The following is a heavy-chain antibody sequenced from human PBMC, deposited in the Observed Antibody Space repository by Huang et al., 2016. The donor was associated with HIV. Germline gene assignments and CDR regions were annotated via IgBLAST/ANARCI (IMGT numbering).Heavy chain of an antibody. Sequence: QVQLVQSGAEVKKPGSSVKVSCKASGGTFSNHGFSWVRQAPGQGLEWMGGIIPVFGTQYYTAKVQGRVTITADESTSTVYMVLSSLTPDDTAEYYCARVRGYSGSYYGMDVWGQGTTVTVSS. CDR2: IIPVFGTQ. CDR3: ARVRGYSGSYYGMDV. J-gene: IGHJ6*02. D-gene: IGHD1-26*01. V-gene: IGHV1-69*01. CDR1: GGTFSNHG.